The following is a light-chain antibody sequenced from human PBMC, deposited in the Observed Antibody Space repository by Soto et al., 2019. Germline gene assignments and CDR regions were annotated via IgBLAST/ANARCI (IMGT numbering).Light chain of an antibody. CDR1: HAISNY. J-gene: IGKJ1*01. CDR2: AAS. Sequence: DIQMTQSPPSLSASVGDRVTITCRASHAISNYLAWYQQKLGKVPELLIYAASTLQSGVPSRFSGSGSGTDFTLTISSLQPEDVATYYCQKYDRAPRTFGQGTKVEIK. CDR3: QKYDRAPRT. V-gene: IGKV1-27*01.